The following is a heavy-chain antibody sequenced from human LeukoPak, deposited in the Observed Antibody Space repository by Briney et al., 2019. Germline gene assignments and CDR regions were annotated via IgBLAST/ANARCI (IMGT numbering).Heavy chain of an antibody. CDR1: GFTFTTYS. CDR2: ISGNSRTI. CDR3: ATDCDSTSCFDY. D-gene: IGHD2-2*01. J-gene: IGHJ4*02. V-gene: IGHV3-48*02. Sequence: HPGGSLRLPRAASGFTFTTYSMNWLRQSPGMGLEWISYISGNSRTIYYADSVKGRFTISRDNAKQSLYLQMNSLRDEDTAVYYCATDCDSTSCFDYWGQGALVTVSS.